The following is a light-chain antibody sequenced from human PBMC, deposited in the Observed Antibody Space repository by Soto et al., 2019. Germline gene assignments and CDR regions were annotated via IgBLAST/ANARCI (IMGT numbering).Light chain of an antibody. V-gene: IGKV1-39*01. CDR2: GAS. Sequence: DIQVIQSPSSLSASVGDRVTITCRASLRISTYLNWYQHKPGKAPKLLIYGASSLQSGVPSRFRGSGSGTDFTLTISSLHPEDSATYYCQQSHSTPLTFGGGTNLEI. CDR3: QQSHSTPLT. CDR1: LRISTY. J-gene: IGKJ4*01.